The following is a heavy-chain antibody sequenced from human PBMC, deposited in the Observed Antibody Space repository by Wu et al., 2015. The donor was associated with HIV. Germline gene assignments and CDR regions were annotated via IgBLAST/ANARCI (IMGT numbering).Heavy chain of an antibody. CDR3: ARDRYYGSGGYVY. Sequence: QVQLVQSGAEVKKPGSSVKVSCKASGGTFSSYAFTWVRQAPGQGLEWMGGIIPPFGTPNYAQKFQGRVTITADDSTATVYMELSSLRSEDTAVYYCARDRYYGSGGYVYWGRGNAASPSPQ. V-gene: IGHV1-69*12. CDR1: GGTFSSYA. D-gene: IGHD3-10*01. CDR2: IIPPFGTP. J-gene: IGHJ4*02.